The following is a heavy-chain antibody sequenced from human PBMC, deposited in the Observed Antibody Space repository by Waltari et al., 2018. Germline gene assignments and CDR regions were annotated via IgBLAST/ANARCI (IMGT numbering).Heavy chain of an antibody. CDR3: ARGVTPTYISTIDYYMDV. J-gene: IGHJ6*03. V-gene: IGHV1-69*14. CDR2: AIPMLGTA. D-gene: IGHD3-3*02. Sequence: QVRLVQSGAEVKKLGSSVKVSCKVLGGTLSSKAIRWGRQAPGQGLGWMGGAIPMLGTANNDQKCQGRVTITADKSTTTAYLELSDLKSDDTAVYYCARGVTPTYISTIDYYMDVWAQGTTVTISS. CDR1: GGTLSSKA.